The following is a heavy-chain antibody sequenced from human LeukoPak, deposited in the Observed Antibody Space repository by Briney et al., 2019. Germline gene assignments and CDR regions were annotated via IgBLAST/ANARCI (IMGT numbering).Heavy chain of an antibody. CDR3: AKDRHSGYDYPDY. D-gene: IGHD5-12*01. CDR1: GFTFINAW. J-gene: IGHJ4*02. CDR2: ISYDGSNK. Sequence: GGSLRLSCAASGFTFINAWMAGVRQAPGKGLEWVAVISYDGSNKYYADSVKGRFTISRDNSKNTLYLQMNSLRAEDTAVYYCAKDRHSGYDYPDYWDQGTLVTVSS. V-gene: IGHV3-30*18.